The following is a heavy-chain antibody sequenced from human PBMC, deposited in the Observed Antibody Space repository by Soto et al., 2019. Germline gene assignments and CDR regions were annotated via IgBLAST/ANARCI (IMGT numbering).Heavy chain of an antibody. D-gene: IGHD6-13*01. CDR3: ARLPARHPNQMIAAAAAVS. Sequence: PSETLSLTCVVYGGAFSGYSWSWIRQFPGKEMEWIGEINDSGGARYNPPLRSRVTISMDTSKRQFSLNLSSVTAADAATYYCARLPARHPNQMIAAAAAVSWGPGTLVTVSS. V-gene: IGHV4-34*01. J-gene: IGHJ4*02. CDR2: INDSGGA. CDR1: GGAFSGYS.